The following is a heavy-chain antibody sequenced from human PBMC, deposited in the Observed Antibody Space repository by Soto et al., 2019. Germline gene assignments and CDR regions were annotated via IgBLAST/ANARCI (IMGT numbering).Heavy chain of an antibody. CDR2: INSDGSTT. CDR1: GFTFSNYW. Sequence: GGSLRLSCAASGFTFSNYWMYWVRQAPGKGLVWVSRINSDGSTTTYADSVKGRFTISRDNSRNTLFLEMNSLRGDDMAVYYCTGEVASGYWGQGTLVTVSS. J-gene: IGHJ4*02. D-gene: IGHD2-8*02. V-gene: IGHV3-74*01. CDR3: TGEVASGY.